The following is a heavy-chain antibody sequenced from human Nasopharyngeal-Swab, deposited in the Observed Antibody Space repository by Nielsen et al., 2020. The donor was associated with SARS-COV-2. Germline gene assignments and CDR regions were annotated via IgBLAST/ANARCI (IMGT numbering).Heavy chain of an antibody. CDR1: GFTFSSYA. CDR3: ARDAPAHYGAFY. Sequence: GESLKISCVASGFTFSSYAMNWVRQAPGKGLEWVSAISRTYSTYYADSVRGRFTVSRDNSKNTLYLQMDSLRGEDTAVYYCARDAPAHYGAFYWGRGTLVTVSS. CDR2: ISRTYST. J-gene: IGHJ4*02. D-gene: IGHD4-17*01. V-gene: IGHV3-23*01.